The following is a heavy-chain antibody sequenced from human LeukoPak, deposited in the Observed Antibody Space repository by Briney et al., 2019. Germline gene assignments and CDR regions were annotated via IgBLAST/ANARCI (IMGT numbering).Heavy chain of an antibody. CDR1: GYTFTGYY. Sequence: ASVKVSCKASGYTFTGYYMHWVRQAPGQGLEWMGWINPNSGGTNYAQKFQGRVTLTRDTSISTAYMELSRLRSDDTAVYYCARNYYDSSGYYYWGQGTLVTVSS. V-gene: IGHV1-2*02. D-gene: IGHD3-22*01. CDR2: INPNSGGT. CDR3: ARNYYDSSGYYY. J-gene: IGHJ4*02.